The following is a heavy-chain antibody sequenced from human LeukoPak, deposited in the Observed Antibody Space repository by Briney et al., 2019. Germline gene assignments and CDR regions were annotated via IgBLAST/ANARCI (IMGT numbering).Heavy chain of an antibody. CDR1: GGSISSSSYY. V-gene: IGHV4-39*01. CDR2: IYYSGST. Sequence: PSETLSLTCTVSGGSISSSSYYWGWIRQPPGKGLEWIGNIYYSGSTYYNPSLKSRVNISGDTSKNQFSLRLSSVTAADTAVYYCASLPSSGWYRHIGYWGQGTLVTVSS. D-gene: IGHD6-19*01. CDR3: ASLPSSGWYRHIGY. J-gene: IGHJ4*02.